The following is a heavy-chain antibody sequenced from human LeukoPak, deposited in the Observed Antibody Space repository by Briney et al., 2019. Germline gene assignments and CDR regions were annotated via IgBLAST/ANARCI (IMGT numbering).Heavy chain of an antibody. J-gene: IGHJ5*02. CDR1: GGTFSSYA. D-gene: IGHD3-10*01. V-gene: IGHV1-69*01. CDR3: ARDNTMEHWFDP. CDR2: IIPIFGTA. Sequence: GSSVKVSCKASGGTFSSYAISWVRQAPGQGLEWMGGIIPIFGTANYAQKFQGRVTTTADESTSTAYMELSSLRSEDTAVYYCARDNTMEHWFDPWGQGTLVTVSS.